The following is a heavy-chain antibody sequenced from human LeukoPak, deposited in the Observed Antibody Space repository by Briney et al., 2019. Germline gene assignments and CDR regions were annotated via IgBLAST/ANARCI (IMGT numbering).Heavy chain of an antibody. V-gene: IGHV3-20*04. Sequence: PGGSLRLSCAASGFTFSSYGMSWVRQAPGKGLEWVSGINWNGGSTGYADSVKGRFTISRDNAKNSLYLQMNSLRAEDTALYYCARDGGFPYYDFWSGYHDYWGQGTLVTVSS. CDR3: ARDGGFPYYDFWSGYHDY. CDR2: INWNGGST. J-gene: IGHJ4*02. CDR1: GFTFSSYG. D-gene: IGHD3-3*01.